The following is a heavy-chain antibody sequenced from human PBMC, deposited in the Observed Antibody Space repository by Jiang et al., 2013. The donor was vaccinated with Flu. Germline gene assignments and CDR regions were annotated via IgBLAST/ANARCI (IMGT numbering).Heavy chain of an antibody. V-gene: IGHV4-4*07. CDR1: GGSISSYY. CDR3: ARGSVVVTAIDGWFDP. D-gene: IGHD2-21*02. Sequence: PGLVKPSETLSLTCTVSGGSISSYYWSWIRQPAGKGLEWIGRIYTSGSTNYNPSLKSRIAISVDTSRNQFSLKLSSVTAADTAVYYCARGSVVVTAIDGWFDPWGQGTLVTVSS. J-gene: IGHJ5*02. CDR2: IYTSGST.